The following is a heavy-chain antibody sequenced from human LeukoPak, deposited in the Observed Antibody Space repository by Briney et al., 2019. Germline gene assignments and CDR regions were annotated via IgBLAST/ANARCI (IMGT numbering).Heavy chain of an antibody. CDR2: IYYSGST. CDR1: GGSXSSGGYY. V-gene: IGHV4-31*02. D-gene: IGHD6-19*01. CDR3: ARVGSSGWYTNAFDI. Sequence: TLSLTXXXSGGSXSSGGYYWSWLRQHPGKGLEWIVYIYYSGSTYYNPSLKSRVTISVDTSKNQFSLKLSSVTAADTAVYYCARVGSSGWYTNAFDIWGQGTMVTVSS. J-gene: IGHJ3*02.